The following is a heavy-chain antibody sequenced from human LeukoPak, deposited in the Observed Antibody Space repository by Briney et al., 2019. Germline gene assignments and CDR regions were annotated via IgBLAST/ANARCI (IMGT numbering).Heavy chain of an antibody. CDR1: GGSISSYY. CDR3: AREGNYDFWSGQASRAPVDY. J-gene: IGHJ4*02. V-gene: IGHV4-59*12. D-gene: IGHD3-3*01. CDR2: IYYSGST. Sequence: SETLSLTCTVSGGSISSYYWSWIRQPPGKGLEWIGYIYYSGSTNYNPSLKSRVTISVDTSKNQFSLKLSSVTAADTAVYYCAREGNYDFWSGQASRAPVDYWGQGTLVTVSS.